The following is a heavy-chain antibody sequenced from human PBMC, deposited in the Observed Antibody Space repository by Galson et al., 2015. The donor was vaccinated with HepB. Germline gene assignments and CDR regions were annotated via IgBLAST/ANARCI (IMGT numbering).Heavy chain of an antibody. D-gene: IGHD3-22*01. V-gene: IGHV1-18*04. J-gene: IGHJ6*02. CDR2: ISAYNGNT. CDR1: GYTFTSYG. CDR3: AREDYYDISKGDYYYYYGLDV. Sequence: SVKVSCKASGYTFTSYGISWVRQAPGQGLEWMGWISAYNGNTNYAQKLQGRVTMTTDTSTSTAYMELRSLRSDDTAVYYCAREDYYDISKGDYYYYYGLDVWGQGTPVTVSS.